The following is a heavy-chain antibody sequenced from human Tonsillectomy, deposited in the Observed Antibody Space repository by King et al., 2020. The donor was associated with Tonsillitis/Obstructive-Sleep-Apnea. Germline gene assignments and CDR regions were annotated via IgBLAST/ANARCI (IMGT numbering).Heavy chain of an antibody. CDR1: GFTFSTYA. V-gene: IGHV3-30*04. J-gene: IGHJ4*02. Sequence: VQLVESGGGVVQPGRSLRLSCAASGFTFSTYALHWVRQAPGKGLEWVALISYDGSNKYYADSVKGRFTISRDNSKNTLYLQMNSLRAEDTAVYNCARDHDYGGHFDYWGQGTLVTVSS. D-gene: IGHD4-23*01. CDR3: ARDHDYGGHFDY. CDR2: ISYDGSNK.